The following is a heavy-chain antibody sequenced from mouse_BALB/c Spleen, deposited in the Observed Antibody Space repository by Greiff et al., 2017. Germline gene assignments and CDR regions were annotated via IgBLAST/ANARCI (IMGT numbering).Heavy chain of an antibody. CDR3: ARKGYDAPPHWYFDV. D-gene: IGHD2-14*01. CDR1: GYTFTDYN. V-gene: IGHV1-18*01. Sequence: EVQVVESGPELVKPGASVKIPCKASGYTFTDYNMDWVKQSHGKSLEWIGDINPNNGGTIYNQKFKGKATLTVDKSSSTAYMELRSLTSEDTAVYYCARKGYDAPPHWYFDVWGAGTTVTVSS. J-gene: IGHJ1*01. CDR2: INPNNGGT.